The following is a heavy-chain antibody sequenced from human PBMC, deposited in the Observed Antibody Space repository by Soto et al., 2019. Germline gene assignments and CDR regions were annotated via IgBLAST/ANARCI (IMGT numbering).Heavy chain of an antibody. J-gene: IGHJ5*02. CDR2: IYWDDDK. CDR3: AHRSRVTAKWKNWFDP. Sequence: QITLKESGPTLVKPTQTLTLTCTCSGFSLTTRGVGVGWIRQPPGKALEWLALIYWDDDKRYSPSLKSRLTITKDTSKNQVVLTLTTMDPVDTATYYCAHRSRVTAKWKNWFDPWGQGTLVTVSS. CDR1: GFSLTTRGVG. D-gene: IGHD2-21*02. V-gene: IGHV2-5*02.